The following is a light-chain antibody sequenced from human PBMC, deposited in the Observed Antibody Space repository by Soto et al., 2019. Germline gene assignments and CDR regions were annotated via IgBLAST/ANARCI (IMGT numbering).Light chain of an antibody. CDR2: GAS. CDR1: QSVSSD. Sequence: IVMTQYPATLSVSPGERSTLSCRASQSVSSDLAWYHQKPGQAPRLLIYGASSRATGIPDRFSGSGSGTDFTLTISRLEPEDFAVYYCQLYGSSPWTFGQGTKVDI. CDR3: QLYGSSPWT. V-gene: IGKV3-20*01. J-gene: IGKJ1*01.